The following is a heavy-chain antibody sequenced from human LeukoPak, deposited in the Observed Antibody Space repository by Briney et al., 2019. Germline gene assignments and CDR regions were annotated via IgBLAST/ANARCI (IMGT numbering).Heavy chain of an antibody. V-gene: IGHV3-64D*09. CDR3: VKSSGSSWYMFDY. CDR1: GXTFSNYA. J-gene: IGHJ4*02. D-gene: IGHD6-13*01. Sequence: GGSLRLSCSASGXTFSNYAMHWVRQAPGKGLEYVSGVTSNGSSTYYADSVKGRFTISRDKSKNSMYLQMSTLRAEDTAVYYCVKSSGSSWYMFDYGGQGTLVTVSS. CDR2: VTSNGSST.